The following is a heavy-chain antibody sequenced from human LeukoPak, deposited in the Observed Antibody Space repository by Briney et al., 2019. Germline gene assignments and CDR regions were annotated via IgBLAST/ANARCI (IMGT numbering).Heavy chain of an antibody. CDR1: GFTFSSYA. V-gene: IGHV3-23*01. Sequence: PGGSLRLSCAASGFTFSSYAMSWVRQAPGKGLEWVSAISGSGGSTYYADSVKGRFTISRDNSKNTLYLQMNSLRAEDTAVYYCARNMVRGVIIRGAFDYWGQGTLVTVSS. CDR2: ISGSGGST. D-gene: IGHD3-10*01. J-gene: IGHJ4*02. CDR3: ARNMVRGVIIRGAFDY.